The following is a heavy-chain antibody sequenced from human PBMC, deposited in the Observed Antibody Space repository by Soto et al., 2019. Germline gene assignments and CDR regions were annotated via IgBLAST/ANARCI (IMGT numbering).Heavy chain of an antibody. CDR2: ISGSGGST. J-gene: IGHJ6*02. CDR1: GFTFSTYA. V-gene: IGHV3-23*01. D-gene: IGHD3-10*01. Sequence: PGGSLRLSCAASGFTFSTYAMNWVRQAPGKGLEWVSAISGSGGSTYYVASVKGRFTVSRDNSKNTLYLQMNSLRAEDTAVYYCAKTLNPGSYSWGMDVWGQGTTVTVS. CDR3: AKTLNPGSYSWGMDV.